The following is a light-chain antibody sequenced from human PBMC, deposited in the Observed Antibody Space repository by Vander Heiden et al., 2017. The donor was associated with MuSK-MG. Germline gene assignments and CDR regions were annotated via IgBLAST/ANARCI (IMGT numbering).Light chain of an antibody. J-gene: IGKJ4*01. Sequence: EIMLTQSPGTLSLSPGEGTTLSCRASQSVGSSFLAWYQQKPGQAPSLLLYGALYRAAGIPDRFSGSGSGTDCTLTISRLEPEDFAVYYCQQSRDSVTFGGGTKVEIK. CDR3: QQSRDSVT. V-gene: IGKV3-20*01. CDR1: QSVGSSF. CDR2: GAL.